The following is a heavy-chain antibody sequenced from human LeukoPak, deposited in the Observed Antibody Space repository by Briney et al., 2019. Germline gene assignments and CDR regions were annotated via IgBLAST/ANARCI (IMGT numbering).Heavy chain of an antibody. CDR2: IWYDGTSK. CDR3: ARSQSSSLIDY. D-gene: IGHD6-13*01. V-gene: IGHV3-33*01. J-gene: IGHJ4*02. Sequence: PGGSLGLSCAASGFSLSAYGVHWVRQAPGKGLEWVAVIWYDGTSKDYADSVKGRFTFSRDNSKNTLYLQMNSLTVEDTAVYYCARSQSSSLIDYWGQGTLVTVSS. CDR1: GFSLSAYG.